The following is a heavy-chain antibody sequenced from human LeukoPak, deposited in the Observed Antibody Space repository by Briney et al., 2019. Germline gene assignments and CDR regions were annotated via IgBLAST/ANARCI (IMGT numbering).Heavy chain of an antibody. J-gene: IGHJ1*01. CDR3: ARDGPMVRGVIPFQH. CDR1: GGSISSYC. V-gene: IGHV4-59*01. D-gene: IGHD3-10*01. CDR2: IYYSGST. Sequence: PSETLSLTCTVSGGSISSYCWSWIRQPPGKGLEWIGYIYYSGSTNYNPSLKSRVTISVDTSKNQFSLKLSSVTAADTAVYYCARDGPMVRGVIPFQHWGQGTLVTVSS.